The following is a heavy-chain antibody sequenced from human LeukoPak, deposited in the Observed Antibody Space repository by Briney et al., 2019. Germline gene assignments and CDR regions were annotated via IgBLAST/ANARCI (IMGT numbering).Heavy chain of an antibody. CDR1: RYTFTTSW. V-gene: IGHV5-51*01. CDR3: IKATVPYGYGTDY. CDR2: VYPGNSDT. J-gene: IGHJ4*02. D-gene: IGHD5-18*01. Sequence: GESLKISSEGSRYTFTTSWIGWGRQMPGKGLEWMGIVYPGNSDTRYRPSFQSQVTISADKSISTAYLRWGSLKAADTAISYRIKATVPYGYGTDYWGQGTLVTVSS.